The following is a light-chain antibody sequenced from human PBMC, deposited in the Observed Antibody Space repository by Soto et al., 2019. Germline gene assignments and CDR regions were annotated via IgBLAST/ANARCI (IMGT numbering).Light chain of an antibody. CDR3: QQYNDGLT. Sequence: EIVMTQSPATLSVSPGERATLSCRAGKSISSNLAWYQLKPGQAPRLLIYGASTRATGIPARFSGSGSGTEFTLTITSLQSEDFAVYFCQQYNDGLTFGGGTKV. V-gene: IGKV3-15*01. CDR1: KSISSN. J-gene: IGKJ4*01. CDR2: GAS.